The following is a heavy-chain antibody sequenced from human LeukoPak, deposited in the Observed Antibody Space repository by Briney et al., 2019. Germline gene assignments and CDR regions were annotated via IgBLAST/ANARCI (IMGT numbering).Heavy chain of an antibody. Sequence: ASVKVSCKASGGTFSSYAISWVRQAPGQGLEWMGGIIPIFGTANYAQKFQGRVTITADESTSTAYMELSSLRSDDTAVYYCARDPTNTSGYYAYFDHWGQGTLVTVSS. J-gene: IGHJ4*02. V-gene: IGHV1-69*13. CDR3: ARDPTNTSGYYAYFDH. CDR1: GGTFSSYA. D-gene: IGHD5-12*01. CDR2: IIPIFGTA.